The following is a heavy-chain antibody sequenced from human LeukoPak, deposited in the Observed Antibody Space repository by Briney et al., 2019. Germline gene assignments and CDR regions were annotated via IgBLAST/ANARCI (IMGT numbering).Heavy chain of an antibody. CDR2: ISSSSNYT. J-gene: IGHJ4*02. V-gene: IGHV3-11*06. CDR1: GFTFSDYY. D-gene: IGHD3-22*01. Sequence: GGSLRLSCAASGFTFSDYYMSWIRQAPGKGLEWISYISSSSNYTNYADSVKGRFTISRDNAKNSLYLQMNSLRAEDTAVYYCARDPKTYYYDSSGYYFDYWGQGTLVTVSS. CDR3: ARDPKTYYYDSSGYYFDY.